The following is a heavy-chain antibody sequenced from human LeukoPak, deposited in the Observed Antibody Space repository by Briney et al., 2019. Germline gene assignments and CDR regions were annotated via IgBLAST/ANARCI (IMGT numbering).Heavy chain of an antibody. Sequence: GGSLRLSCAASGFTFSSYSMNWVRQAPGKGLEWVSSISSSSSYIYYADSVKGRFTISRDNAKNSLYLQMNSLRAEDTAVYYCAKDQATTIMKGYFDYWGQGTLVTVSS. D-gene: IGHD4-11*01. CDR3: AKDQATTIMKGYFDY. J-gene: IGHJ4*02. CDR2: ISSSSSYI. V-gene: IGHV3-21*01. CDR1: GFTFSSYS.